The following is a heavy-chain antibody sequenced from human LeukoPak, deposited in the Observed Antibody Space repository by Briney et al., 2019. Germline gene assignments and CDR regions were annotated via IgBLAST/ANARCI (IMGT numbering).Heavy chain of an antibody. D-gene: IGHD3-10*01. J-gene: IGHJ4*02. CDR3: AREEERFASWGYFKY. Sequence: GGSLRLSCAASKFSFSDYSMHWVRQAPGKGLEWVTVISYDETNKYYADSVKGRFTVSRDNSRNTVYLQMNSLRAEDTALYYCAREEERFASWGYFKYWGQGALVTVSS. V-gene: IGHV3-30-3*01. CDR2: ISYDETNK. CDR1: KFSFSDYS.